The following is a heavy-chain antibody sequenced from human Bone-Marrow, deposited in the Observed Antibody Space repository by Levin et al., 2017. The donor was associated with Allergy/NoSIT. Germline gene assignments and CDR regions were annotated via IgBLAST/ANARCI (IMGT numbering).Heavy chain of an antibody. CDR1: GFTFSSYA. CDR3: ARDGEGGRAYYDILTGYYV. CDR2: ISYDGSNK. Sequence: GESLKISCAASGFTFSSYAMHWVRQAPGKGLEWVAVISYDGSNKYYADSVKGRFTISRDNSKNTLYLQMNSLRAEDTAVYYCARDGEGGRAYYDILTGYYVWGQGTLVTVSS. V-gene: IGHV3-30*04. D-gene: IGHD3-9*01. J-gene: IGHJ4*02.